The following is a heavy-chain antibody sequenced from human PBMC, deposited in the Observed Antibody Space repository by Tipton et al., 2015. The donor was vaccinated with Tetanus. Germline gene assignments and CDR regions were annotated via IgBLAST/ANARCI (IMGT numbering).Heavy chain of an antibody. CDR3: ARGGRSFDY. CDR1: GVNLDYYG. J-gene: IGHJ4*02. V-gene: IGHV3-9*03. Sequence: SLRLSCAASGVNLDYYGMHWVRQVPGKGLEWVSGIIWNSGHIGYGDSVKGRFTISRDKAKNSLYLQMNSLRDEDMALYYCARGGRSFDYGGQGTLVTVSS. CDR2: IIWNSGHI. D-gene: IGHD1-26*01.